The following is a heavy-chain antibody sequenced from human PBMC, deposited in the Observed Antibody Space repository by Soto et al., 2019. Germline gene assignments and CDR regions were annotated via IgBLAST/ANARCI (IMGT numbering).Heavy chain of an antibody. CDR3: AGSRALGGDY. CDR2: INAGNGNT. D-gene: IGHD3-16*01. CDR1: GYTFTSYA. V-gene: IGHV1-3*01. Sequence: QVQLVQSGAEVKKPGASVKVSCKASGYTFTSYAMHWVRQAPGQRLEWMGWINAGNGNTKYSQKFQGRVTITRDTAGGTDYMELSSLRSEVTAVYYCAGSRALGGDYWGQGTLVTVSS. J-gene: IGHJ4*02.